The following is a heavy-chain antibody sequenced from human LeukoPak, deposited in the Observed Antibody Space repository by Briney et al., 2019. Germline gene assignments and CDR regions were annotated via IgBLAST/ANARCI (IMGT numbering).Heavy chain of an antibody. V-gene: IGHV1-46*01. CDR1: GFTFTGYY. CDR3: ARDTAVAADRGYYYYYMDV. Sequence: GASVKVSCKVSGFTFTGYYMHWVRQAPGQGLEWMGIINPSGGGTNYAQKFQGRVTMTRDMSTSTVYMELSSLRSEDTAVYYCARDTAVAADRGYYYYYMDVWGKGTAVTVSS. CDR2: INPSGGGT. D-gene: IGHD6-19*01. J-gene: IGHJ6*03.